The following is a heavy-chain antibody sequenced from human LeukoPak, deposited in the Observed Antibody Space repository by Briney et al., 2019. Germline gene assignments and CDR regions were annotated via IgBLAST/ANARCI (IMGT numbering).Heavy chain of an antibody. D-gene: IGHD2-8*02. J-gene: IGHJ5*02. CDR3: ARRYRWFWFDP. CDR2: INHSGST. Sequence: SETLSLTCAVYGGSFSGYYWSWIRQPPGKGLEWIGEINHSGSTNYNPSLKSRVTISVDTSKNQFSLKLSSVTAADTAVYYCARRYRWFWFDPWGQGTLATVSS. V-gene: IGHV4-34*01. CDR1: GGSFSGYY.